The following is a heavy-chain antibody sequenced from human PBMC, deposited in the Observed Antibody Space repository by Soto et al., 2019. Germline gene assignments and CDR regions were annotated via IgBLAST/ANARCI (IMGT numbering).Heavy chain of an antibody. CDR3: AKSQVRRVYAIAGMDV. J-gene: IGHJ6*02. V-gene: IGHV1-18*04. CDR2: GSTNNGNT. CDR1: GYTFTSYG. Sequence: ASVKVSCKASGYTFTSYGINWVRPAPGQGLEWMGWGSTNNGNTNYAQRFQGRVTMTTDSSTTTAYMDLRSLRSDDTAVYYCAKSQVRRVYAIAGMDVWG. D-gene: IGHD2-8*01.